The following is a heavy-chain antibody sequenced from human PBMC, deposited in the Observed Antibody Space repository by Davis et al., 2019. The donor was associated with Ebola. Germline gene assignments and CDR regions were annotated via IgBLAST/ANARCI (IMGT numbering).Heavy chain of an antibody. Sequence: SETLSLTCAVYGGSLTGYYWTWIRQSPGKGLEWIGEIDHSGSTNYNPSLKSRVTISVDTSKNQFSLRLTSVTAADTAVYYCARAGQWLSYFDPWGQGTLVTASS. V-gene: IGHV4-34*01. CDR1: GGSLTGYY. D-gene: IGHD6-19*01. CDR2: IDHSGST. CDR3: ARAGQWLSYFDP. J-gene: IGHJ5*02.